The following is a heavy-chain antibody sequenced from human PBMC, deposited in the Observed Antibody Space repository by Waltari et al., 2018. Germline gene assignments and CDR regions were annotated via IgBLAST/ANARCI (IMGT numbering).Heavy chain of an antibody. CDR3: AKAYYYDLGGFDI. J-gene: IGHJ3*02. D-gene: IGHD3-22*01. Sequence: EVQLLESGGGLVQPGRSLRLSCMASGFTFTTYAMCWVRQAPGKGLEWVSTISDNVASTYYADSVKGRFTISRDNSKNTLYLQMNSLRVEDTAVYYCAKAYYYDLGGFDIWGQGTMVTVSS. V-gene: IGHV3-23*01. CDR2: ISDNVAST. CDR1: GFTFTTYA.